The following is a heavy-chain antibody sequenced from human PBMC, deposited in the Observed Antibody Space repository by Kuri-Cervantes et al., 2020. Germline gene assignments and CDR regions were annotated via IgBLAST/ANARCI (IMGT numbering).Heavy chain of an antibody. V-gene: IGHV1-69*05. CDR3: ASRLGYCSGGSCFDNDAFDI. CDR1: GGTFSSYA. Sequence: SVKVSCKASGGTFSSYAISWVRQAPGQGLEWMGGIIPTFGTANYAQKFQGRVTITTDESTSTAYMELSSLRSEDTAVYYCASRLGYCSGGSCFDNDAFDIWGQGALVTVSS. J-gene: IGHJ3*02. CDR2: IIPTFGTA. D-gene: IGHD2-15*01.